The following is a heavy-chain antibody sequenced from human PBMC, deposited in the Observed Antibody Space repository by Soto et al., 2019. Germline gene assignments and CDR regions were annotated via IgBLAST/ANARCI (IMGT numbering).Heavy chain of an antibody. V-gene: IGHV4-61*01. CDR1: GDSVSGGSYA. CDR3: ATGSLGWLRSFEFDC. CDR2: ISYSGTT. D-gene: IGHD5-12*01. Sequence: QVQLQESGPGLVKPSETLSLTCNVSGDSVSGGSYAWSWIRQPPGKGLEWMGDISYSGTTTYNPSFKSRVTISVDTSQHKVSLKMTSVTAADTAMYYCATGSLGWLRSFEFDCWGQGTRVTVSS. J-gene: IGHJ4*02.